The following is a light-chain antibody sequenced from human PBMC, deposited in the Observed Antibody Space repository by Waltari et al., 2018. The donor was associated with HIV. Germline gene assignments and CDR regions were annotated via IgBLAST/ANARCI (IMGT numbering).Light chain of an antibody. CDR2: DVS. J-gene: IGLJ2*01. Sequence: QSALTQPRSVSGSPGQSVTIPCTGTTRDAGVYNFVPWYQQHPGKAPKLMIYDVSKRPSGVPDRFSGSKSGNTASLTISGLQAEDEADYYCCSYAGSYPVVFGGGTKLTVL. V-gene: IGLV2-11*01. CDR1: TRDAGVYNF. CDR3: CSYAGSYPVV.